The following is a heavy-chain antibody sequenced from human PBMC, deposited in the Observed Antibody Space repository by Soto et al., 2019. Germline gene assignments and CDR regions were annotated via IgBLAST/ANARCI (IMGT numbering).Heavy chain of an antibody. Sequence: QVHLVQSGAEVKKPGASVKVSCKASGYIFSTYVIIWVRQAPGQGLEWMGWISVYNGHTNYAQNLQDRVTMTTDTSTSTAYLELRSLRSDGSAVYYCARAFGGLYYFDYWGQGTLVTVSS. CDR2: ISVYNGHT. CDR1: GYIFSTYV. J-gene: IGHJ4*02. D-gene: IGHD3-16*01. CDR3: ARAFGGLYYFDY. V-gene: IGHV1-18*01.